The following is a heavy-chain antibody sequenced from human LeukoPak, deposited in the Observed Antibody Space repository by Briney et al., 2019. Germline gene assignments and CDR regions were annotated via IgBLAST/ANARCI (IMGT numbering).Heavy chain of an antibody. CDR1: GFTFSSYG. V-gene: IGHV3-33*01. J-gene: IGHJ6*02. Sequence: GGSLRLSCAASGFTFSSYGMHWVRQAPGKGLEWVAVIWYDGSNKYYADSVKGRFTIPRDNSKNTLYLQMNSLRAEDTAVYYCARDPTATYYYYYGMDVWGQGTTVTVSS. D-gene: IGHD1-1*01. CDR3: ARDPTATYYYYYGMDV. CDR2: IWYDGSNK.